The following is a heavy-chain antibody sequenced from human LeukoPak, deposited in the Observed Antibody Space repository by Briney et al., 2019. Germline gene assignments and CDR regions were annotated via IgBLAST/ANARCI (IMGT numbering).Heavy chain of an antibody. V-gene: IGHV3-30*18. J-gene: IGHJ4*02. CDR2: ISYDGNEK. CDR3: ANTPVNGYYYTGLGFYFDY. CDR1: GFTFSSYG. D-gene: IGHD3-22*01. Sequence: PGRSLRLSCAASGFTFSSYGLHWVRQAPGKGREWVTMISYDGNEKYYADSVKGRFTISTDTSKNTLYLQMNSLRPEDTAMYYCANTPVNGYYYTGLGFYFDYWGQGTLVTVSS.